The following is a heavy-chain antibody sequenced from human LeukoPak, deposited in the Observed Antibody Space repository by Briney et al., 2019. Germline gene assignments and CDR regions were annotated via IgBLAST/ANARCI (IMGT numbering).Heavy chain of an antibody. CDR1: GGSFSGYY. CDR3: ARAPWYDILTGYYEYYFDY. CDR2: IYYSGST. D-gene: IGHD3-9*01. V-gene: IGHV4-31*11. J-gene: IGHJ4*02. Sequence: SETLSLTCAVYGGSFSGYYWSWIRQHPGKGLEWIGYIYYSGSTYYNPSLKSRVTISVDTSKNQFSLKLSSVTAADTAVYYCARAPWYDILTGYYEYYFDYWGQGTLVTVSS.